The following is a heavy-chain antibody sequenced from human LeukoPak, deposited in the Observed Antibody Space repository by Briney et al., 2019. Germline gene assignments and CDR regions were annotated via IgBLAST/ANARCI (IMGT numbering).Heavy chain of an antibody. CDR1: GGSISSSSYY. V-gene: IGHV4-39*07. Sequence: SETLSLTCTVSGGSISSSSYYWGWIRQPPGKGLEWIGSIYYSGSTYYNPSLKSRVTISVDTSKNQFSLKLSSVTAADTAVYYCARGHTVVRAQPFDYWGQGTLVTVSS. J-gene: IGHJ4*02. D-gene: IGHD2-21*01. CDR2: IYYSGST. CDR3: ARGHTVVRAQPFDY.